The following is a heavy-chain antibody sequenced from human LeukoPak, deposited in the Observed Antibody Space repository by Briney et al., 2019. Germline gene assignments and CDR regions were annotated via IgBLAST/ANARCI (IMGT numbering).Heavy chain of an antibody. CDR1: GGSISNYY. CDR3: ARGRSNYYGMGV. D-gene: IGHD1-26*01. V-gene: IGHV4-59*01. CDR2: IYYSGST. Sequence: SETLSLTCTVSGGSISNYYWSWIRQPPGKGLEWIGYIYYSGSTNYNPSLKSRVTISVDTSKNQFSLKLSSVTAADTAVYYCARGRSNYYGMGVWGQGTTVTVSS. J-gene: IGHJ6*02.